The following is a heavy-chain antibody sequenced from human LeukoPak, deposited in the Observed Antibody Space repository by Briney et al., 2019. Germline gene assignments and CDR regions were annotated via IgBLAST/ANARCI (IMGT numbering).Heavy chain of an antibody. D-gene: IGHD6-13*01. V-gene: IGHV1-2*02. Sequence: ASVKVSCKASGYTFTGYYMHWVRQAPGQGLEWMGWINPNSGGTNYAQKFQGRVTMTRDTSISTAYMELSRLGSDDTAVYYCARAEEIAAAGTSWFDPWGQGTLVTVSS. J-gene: IGHJ5*02. CDR1: GYTFTGYY. CDR2: INPNSGGT. CDR3: ARAEEIAAAGTSWFDP.